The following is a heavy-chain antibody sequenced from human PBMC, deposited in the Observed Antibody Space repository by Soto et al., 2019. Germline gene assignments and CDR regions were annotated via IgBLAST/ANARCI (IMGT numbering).Heavy chain of an antibody. J-gene: IGHJ3*01. D-gene: IGHD2-2*01. CDR1: GFSLSSIGVG. CDR3: AHTIVVVPSAHDAFDV. Sequence: QITLKESGPTLVKPTQTLTLTCTFSGFSLSSIGVGVGWIRQPPGKALEWLGILYWDDDKHYSPSLKSRISIPKDTSKDQVVLTLTNMHPVDTATYYCAHTIVVVPSAHDAFDVWGQGTMVTVSS. V-gene: IGHV2-5*02. CDR2: LYWDDDK.